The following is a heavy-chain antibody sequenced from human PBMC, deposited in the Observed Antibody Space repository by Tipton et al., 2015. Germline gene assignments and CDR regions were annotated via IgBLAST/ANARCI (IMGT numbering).Heavy chain of an antibody. J-gene: IGHJ5*02. Sequence: LRLSCTVSGDSISNYYWSWIRQPPGQGLEWIGSVHHMGSTYYNPSLKSRLTMSVDTSKNGFSLKLTSVTAADTALYYCARVGRYFDSPGYSHWFDPWGQGTLVTVSS. D-gene: IGHD3-22*01. CDR3: ARVGRYFDSPGYSHWFDP. V-gene: IGHV4-59*04. CDR2: VHHMGST. CDR1: GDSISNYY.